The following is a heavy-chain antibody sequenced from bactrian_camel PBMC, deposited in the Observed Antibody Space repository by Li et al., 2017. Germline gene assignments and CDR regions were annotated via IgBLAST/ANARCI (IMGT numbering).Heavy chain of an antibody. CDR3: AAEEYCGGSWDLPVNYNY. V-gene: IGHV3S63*01. J-gene: IGHJ4*01. D-gene: IGHD2*01. CDR2: TSNDITT. CDR1: GFAVDASD. Sequence: HVQLVESGGGSVQAGGSLRLSCTASGFAVDASDMGWYRQAPGNEREMVSTTSNDITTYYLNSVKGRSTVSQDNAKNTVHLQMNSLKPEDSSMYYCAAEEYCGGSWDLPVNYNYWGQGTQVTVSS.